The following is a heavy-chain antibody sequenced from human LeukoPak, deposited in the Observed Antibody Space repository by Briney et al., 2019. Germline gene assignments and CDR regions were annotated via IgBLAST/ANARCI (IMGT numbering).Heavy chain of an antibody. J-gene: IGHJ4*02. V-gene: IGHV3-9*02. Sequence: GRSLRLSCAASGFTSNDHAMHWIRQIPGKGLEWVSGIYWNSGGTGYADSVKGRFTISRDNAKNTLYLQMNSLRAEDTAVYYCARDREVRGYWGQGTLVTVSS. CDR2: IYWNSGGT. CDR3: ARDREVRGY. CDR1: GFTSNDHA. D-gene: IGHD3-10*01.